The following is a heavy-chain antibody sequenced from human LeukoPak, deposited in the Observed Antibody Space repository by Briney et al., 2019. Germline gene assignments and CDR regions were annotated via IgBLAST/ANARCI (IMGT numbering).Heavy chain of an antibody. CDR1: GDSISSGDYY. V-gene: IGHV4-61*09. Sequence: PSQTLSLTCTVSGDSISSGDYYWSWIRQPAGKGLEWIGHINDRGNTNYNPSLKSRVTLSLDMSKIQFSLKLKSVTAADTAMYYCARERGSGYYDMAIDYWGQGTLVTVSS. CDR3: ARERGSGYYDMAIDY. CDR2: INDRGNT. J-gene: IGHJ4*02. D-gene: IGHD5-12*01.